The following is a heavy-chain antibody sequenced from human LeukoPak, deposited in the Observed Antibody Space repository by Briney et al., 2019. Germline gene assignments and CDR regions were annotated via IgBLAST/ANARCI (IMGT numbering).Heavy chain of an antibody. D-gene: IGHD2-21*02. Sequence: GASLQISCQGSGSSFTGYWIGWVRQLPGKGLEWMGIIYPGDSDTRYGPSFQGQATISADKSISTAYLQWSSLKASDTAMYYCARHPCGGDCYSALYYFDYWGQGTLVTVSS. J-gene: IGHJ4*02. CDR3: ARHPCGGDCYSALYYFDY. CDR1: GSSFTGYW. V-gene: IGHV5-51*01. CDR2: IYPGDSDT.